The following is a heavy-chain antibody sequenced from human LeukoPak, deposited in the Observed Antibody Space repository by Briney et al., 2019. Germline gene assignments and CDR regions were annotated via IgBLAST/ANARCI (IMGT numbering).Heavy chain of an antibody. V-gene: IGHV3-23*01. CDR1: GFTFSSYA. CDR2: ISGSGGST. Sequence: GGSLRLSCAASGFTFSSYAMSWVRQAPGKGLEWVSAISGSGGSTYYADSVKGRFTISRDNSKNTLYLQMNSLRAENTAVYYCAKGDLITYYYDSSGYLFDYWGQGTLVTASS. D-gene: IGHD3-22*01. CDR3: AKGDLITYYYDSSGYLFDY. J-gene: IGHJ4*02.